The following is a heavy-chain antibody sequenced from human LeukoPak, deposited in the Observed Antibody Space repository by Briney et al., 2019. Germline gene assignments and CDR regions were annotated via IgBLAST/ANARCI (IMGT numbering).Heavy chain of an antibody. CDR1: VCILTDYH. J-gene: IGHJ6*02. CDR2: MNPNKGAT. CDR3: ARRLWCGTSCSATGGMDV. V-gene: IGHV1-2*02. D-gene: IGHD2-2*01. Sequence: GGSVNDSRKASVCILTDYHMHWVRPAPGQGRAWVGWMNPNKGATNSAQKFQGRVTMTRDTSISTAYMNLSSMRSGDTAIYYCARRLWCGTSCSATGGMDVWGQGTTVTVSS.